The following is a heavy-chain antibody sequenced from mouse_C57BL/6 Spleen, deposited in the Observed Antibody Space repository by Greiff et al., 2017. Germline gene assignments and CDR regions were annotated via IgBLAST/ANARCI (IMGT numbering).Heavy chain of an antibody. Sequence: QVQLKESGAELVRPGASVTLSCKASGYTFTDYEMHWVKQTPVHGLEWIGAIDPETGGTAYNQKFKGKAILTADKSSSTAYMELRSLTSEDSAVYYCTRWMGDYGSRPWYFDVWGTGTTVTVSS. V-gene: IGHV1-15*01. CDR3: TRWMGDYGSRPWYFDV. CDR1: GYTFTDYE. D-gene: IGHD1-1*01. J-gene: IGHJ1*03. CDR2: IDPETGGT.